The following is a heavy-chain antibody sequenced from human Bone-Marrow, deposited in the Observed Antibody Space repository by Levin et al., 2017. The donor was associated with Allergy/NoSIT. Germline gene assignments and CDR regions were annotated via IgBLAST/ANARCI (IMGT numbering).Heavy chain of an antibody. CDR1: GGSIRSGGYY. Sequence: SQTLSLTCTVSGGSIRSGGYYWSWIRQHPGKGLEWIGYIYDSGSTSYNPSLESRVAISVDMSKNQFYLKLTSLTAADTAVYYCARIPDTTSEFDYWGQGTLVTVSS. V-gene: IGHV4-31*03. J-gene: IGHJ4*02. D-gene: IGHD5-18*01. CDR3: ARIPDTTSEFDY. CDR2: IYDSGST.